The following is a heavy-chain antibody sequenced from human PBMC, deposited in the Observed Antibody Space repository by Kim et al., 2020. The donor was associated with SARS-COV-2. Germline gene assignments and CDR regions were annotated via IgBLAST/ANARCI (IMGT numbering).Heavy chain of an antibody. J-gene: IGHJ3*02. V-gene: IGHV3-48*02. Sequence: GGSLRLSCAASGFTFSRYSMNWVRQAPGKGLEWVSYISSSSSTIYYADSVKGRFTISRDNAKNSLYLQMNSLRDEDTAVYYCARDRGWSIAVAGAAFDIWGQGTMVTVSS. CDR2: ISSSSSTI. D-gene: IGHD6-19*01. CDR1: GFTFSRYS. CDR3: ARDRGWSIAVAGAAFDI.